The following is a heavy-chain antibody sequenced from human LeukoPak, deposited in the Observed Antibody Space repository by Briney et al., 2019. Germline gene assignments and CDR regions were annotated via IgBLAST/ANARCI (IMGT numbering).Heavy chain of an antibody. CDR3: ARSYDGYVRSFDY. D-gene: IGHD5-24*01. CDR2: IKEDGSEK. CDR1: GFIFSSHW. V-gene: IGHV3-7*01. J-gene: IGHJ4*02. Sequence: PGGSLRLSCAASGFIFSSHWMSWVRQAPGKGLEWVASIKEDGSEKSCMDSVKGRFTISRDNAKNSLYLQMNSLRAEDTAVYYCARSYDGYVRSFDYWGQGALVPVSS.